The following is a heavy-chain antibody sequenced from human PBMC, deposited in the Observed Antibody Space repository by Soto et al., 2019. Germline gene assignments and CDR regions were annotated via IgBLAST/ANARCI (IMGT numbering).Heavy chain of an antibody. CDR3: ARGVVAATPTYFDY. J-gene: IGHJ4*02. CDR1: GGSFSGYY. CDR2: INHSGST. V-gene: IGHV4-34*01. Sequence: TSETLSLTCAVYGGSFSGYYWSWIRQPPGKGLEWIGEINHSGSTNYNPSLKSRVTISVDTSKNQFSLKLSSVTAADTAVYYCARGVVAATPTYFDYWGQGTLVTVSS. D-gene: IGHD2-15*01.